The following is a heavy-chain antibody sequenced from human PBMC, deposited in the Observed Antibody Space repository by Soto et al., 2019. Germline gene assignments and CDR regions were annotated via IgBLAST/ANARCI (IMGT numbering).Heavy chain of an antibody. V-gene: IGHV1-69*01. CDR2: IIPIFGTA. J-gene: IGHJ4*02. CDR1: GGTFSSYS. D-gene: IGHD1-26*01. CDR3: ARDGGRHSGGIDY. Sequence: QVQLVQSGAEVKKPGSSVKVSCKASGGTFSSYSINWVRQAPGQGLEWMGEIIPIFGTANYAQKFQGRVTITADASTITAYMELSSLRSEDTAVYYCARDGGRHSGGIDYWGQGTLVTVSS.